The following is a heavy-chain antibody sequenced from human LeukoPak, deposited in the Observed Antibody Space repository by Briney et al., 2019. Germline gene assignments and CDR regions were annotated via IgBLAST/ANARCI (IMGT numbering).Heavy chain of an antibody. Sequence: ASLKVSCKASGYTFTGYYMHWVRKTPGQGLEWMGWINPNTGDTNYGRKFQGRVTMTRDTSINTAYMELRSLRSDDPAVYYCARSRRVGNGEYPDYWDQGTLVTVSS. J-gene: IGHJ4*02. V-gene: IGHV1-2*02. D-gene: IGHD3-10*01. CDR3: ARSRRVGNGEYPDY. CDR1: GYTFTGYY. CDR2: INPNTGDT.